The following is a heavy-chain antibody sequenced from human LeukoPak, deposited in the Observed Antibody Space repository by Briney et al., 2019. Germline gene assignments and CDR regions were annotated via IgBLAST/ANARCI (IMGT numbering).Heavy chain of an antibody. CDR3: VRVPPGTTIYAY. J-gene: IGHJ4*02. CDR1: GYTFTSYH. CDR2: MNPNNSDI. Sequence: ASVKVSCKASGYTFTSYHINWVRQTTGQGLEWVGWMNPNNSDIGYAQKFQGRVTMTRNTSIGTAYMELSSLRSEDTAIYYCVRVPPGTTIYAYWGQGTLVTVSS. V-gene: IGHV1-8*01. D-gene: IGHD1-14*01.